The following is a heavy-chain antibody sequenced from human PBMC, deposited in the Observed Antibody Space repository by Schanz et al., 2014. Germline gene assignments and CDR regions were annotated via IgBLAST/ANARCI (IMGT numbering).Heavy chain of an antibody. V-gene: IGHV3-66*01. CDR2: IYIGGNT. J-gene: IGHJ4*02. CDR1: GFTFSSYS. CDR3: ARGGPAYYFDD. Sequence: EVQLVESGGGLVKPGGSLRLSCAASGFTFSSYSMNWVRQAPGKGLEWVSFIYIGGNTYYADSVKGRFTISRDNSKNTVYIQMNSLRAEDTAVYYCARGGPAYYFDDWGQGTLVTVSS.